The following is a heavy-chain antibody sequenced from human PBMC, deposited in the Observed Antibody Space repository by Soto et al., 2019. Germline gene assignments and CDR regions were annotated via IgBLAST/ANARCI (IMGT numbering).Heavy chain of an antibody. J-gene: IGHJ6*02. CDR1: GFTFSSYS. V-gene: IGHV3-21*01. CDR2: ISSSSSYI. CDR3: ARNIIVGAQVYYYYGMDV. D-gene: IGHD1-26*01. Sequence: PGGSLRLSCAASGFTFSSYSMNWVRQAPGKGLEWVSSISSSSSYIYYADSVKGRFTISRGNAKNSLYLQMNSLRAEDTAVYYCARNIIVGAQVYYYYGMDVWGQGTTVTVSS.